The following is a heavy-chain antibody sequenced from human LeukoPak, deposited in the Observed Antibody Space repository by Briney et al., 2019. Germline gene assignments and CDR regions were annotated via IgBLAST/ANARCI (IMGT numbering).Heavy chain of an antibody. D-gene: IGHD1-26*01. V-gene: IGHV3-23*01. J-gene: IGHJ4*02. CDR3: ARDPSNSGTYYVFDY. Sequence: PGGSLRLSCAASGFTFSSYAMNWVRQAPGKGLEWVSAISGSGDSTYYADSVRGRFAISRDNPRNTLYLQMNSLRAEDTAVYYCARDPSNSGTYYVFDYWGQGTLVTVSS. CDR1: GFTFSSYA. CDR2: ISGSGDST.